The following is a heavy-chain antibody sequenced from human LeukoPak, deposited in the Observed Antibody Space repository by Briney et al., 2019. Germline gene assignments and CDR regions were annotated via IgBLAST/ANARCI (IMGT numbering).Heavy chain of an antibody. D-gene: IGHD6-25*01. CDR1: GFTFSSYS. J-gene: IGHJ4*02. CDR2: ISSSSSYI. Sequence: GGSLRLSCAASGFTFSSYSMNWVRQAPGKGLEWVSSISSSSSYIYYADSVKGRFTISRDNAKNSLYLQMNSLRAEDTAVYYCARELMSTYPALIDYWGQGTLVTVPS. CDR3: ARELMSTYPALIDY. V-gene: IGHV3-21*01.